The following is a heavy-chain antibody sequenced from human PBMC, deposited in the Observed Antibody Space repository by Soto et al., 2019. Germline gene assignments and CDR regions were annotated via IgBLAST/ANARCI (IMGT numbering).Heavy chain of an antibody. Sequence: PLSLTCTVSGDSISSNGYYWSWIRQHPGKGLEWIGYIYYSGSTYYNPSLKSRVTISVDTAKNQFSLKLSSVTAADTAVYYCARVEDYDILDGMDVWGQGTTVTVSS. J-gene: IGHJ6*02. D-gene: IGHD3-9*01. CDR3: ARVEDYDILDGMDV. CDR1: GDSISSNGYY. CDR2: IYYSGST. V-gene: IGHV4-31*03.